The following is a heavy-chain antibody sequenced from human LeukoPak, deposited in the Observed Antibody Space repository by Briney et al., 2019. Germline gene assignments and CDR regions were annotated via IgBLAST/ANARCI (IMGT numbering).Heavy chain of an antibody. D-gene: IGHD3-10*01. V-gene: IGHV3-30*02. CDR2: MRYDGSNK. J-gene: IGHJ4*02. CDR3: AKHPGPYGSGSYFDY. CDR1: GFTFSSYG. Sequence: GGSLRLSCATSGFTFSSYGMHWVRQAPGKGLEWVAFMRYDGSNKYYADSVKGRFTISRDNSKNTLYLQMNSLRAEDTAVYYCAKHPGPYGSGSYFDYWGQGTLVTVSS.